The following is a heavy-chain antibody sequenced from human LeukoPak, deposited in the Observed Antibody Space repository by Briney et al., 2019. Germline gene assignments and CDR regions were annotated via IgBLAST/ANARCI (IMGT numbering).Heavy chain of an antibody. D-gene: IGHD1-20*01. J-gene: IGHJ5*02. CDR2: IRSSSSYI. Sequence: GGSLRLSCAASGFIFSSYSMNWVRQAPGKGLEWVSSIRSSSSYIYYAESVKGQFTISRDNANNSMYLQMNSLRAEDTAVYYCARERGITASADWFDPWGRGTLVTVSS. CDR3: ARERGITASADWFDP. V-gene: IGHV3-21*01. CDR1: GFIFSSYS.